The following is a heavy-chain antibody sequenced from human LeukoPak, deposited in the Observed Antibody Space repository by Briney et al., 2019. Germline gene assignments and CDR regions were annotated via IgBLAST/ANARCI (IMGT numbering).Heavy chain of an antibody. J-gene: IGHJ4*02. CDR1: GSTFSSYG. CDR3: AALPQFVSDTMIVVADDY. CDR2: ISYDGSNK. D-gene: IGHD3-22*01. V-gene: IGHV3-30*03. Sequence: PGGSLRLSCAASGSTFSSYGMHWVRQAPGKGLEWVAVISYDGSNKYYADSVKGRFTISRDNSKNTLYLQMNSLRAGDTAVYYCAALPQFVSDTMIVVADDYWGQGTLVTVSS.